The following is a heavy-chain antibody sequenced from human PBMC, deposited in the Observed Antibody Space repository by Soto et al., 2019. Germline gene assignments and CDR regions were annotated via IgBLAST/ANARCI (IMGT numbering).Heavy chain of an antibody. CDR3: AREQYNWKL. V-gene: IGHV4-59*02. CDR1: GVSVTGYY. J-gene: IGHJ4*02. Sequence: PSETLSLTCSVSGVSVTGYYWTWIRHSPGKGLEWIGYVYHTGNTYYNPSLKSRVTISLDTSKNQVSLRLRPVTAADTAVYYCAREQYNWKLWGQGTLVTVSS. CDR2: VYHTGNT. D-gene: IGHD1-20*01.